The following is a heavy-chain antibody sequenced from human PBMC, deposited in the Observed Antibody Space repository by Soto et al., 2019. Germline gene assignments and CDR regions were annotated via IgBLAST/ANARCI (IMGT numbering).Heavy chain of an antibody. D-gene: IGHD3-22*01. CDR3: AKVEYYYDSSGYSEFDY. CDR2: ISGSGGST. CDR1: GFTFSSYA. V-gene: IGHV3-23*01. J-gene: IGHJ4*02. Sequence: GGSLRLSCAASGFTFSSYAMSWVRQAPGKGLEWVSAISGSGGSTYYADSVKGRFTISRDNSKNTLYLQMNSLRAEDTAVYYCAKVEYYYDSSGYSEFDYWGQGTLVTVSS.